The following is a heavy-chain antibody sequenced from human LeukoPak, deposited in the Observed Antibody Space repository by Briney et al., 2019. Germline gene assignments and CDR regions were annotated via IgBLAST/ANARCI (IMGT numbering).Heavy chain of an antibody. V-gene: IGHV4-39*07. D-gene: IGHD5-18*01. J-gene: IGHJ4*02. CDR2: IYYSGST. Sequence: SETLSLTCTVSGGSISSSSYYWGGIRQPPGKGLEWIGSIYYSGSTYYNPSLKSRVTISVDTSKNQFSLKLSSVTAADTAVYYCARVRAEWIQLWFYFDYWGQGTLVTVSS. CDR3: ARVRAEWIQLWFYFDY. CDR1: GGSISSSSYY.